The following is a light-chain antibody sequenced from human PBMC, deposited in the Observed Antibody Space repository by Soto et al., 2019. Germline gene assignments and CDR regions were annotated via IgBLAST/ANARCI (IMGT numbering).Light chain of an antibody. CDR2: DVN. CDR1: SSDVGGYNY. V-gene: IGLV2-14*01. CDR3: SSYSTTSFFG. J-gene: IGLJ1*01. Sequence: QSVLAQPASVSGSPGQSITLSCTGTSSDVGGYNYVSWYQQYPGKAPQLMIFDVNDRPSGVSYRFSGSKSGNTASLTISGLQAEDEAHYYCSSYSTTSFFGFGTGTKVTVL.